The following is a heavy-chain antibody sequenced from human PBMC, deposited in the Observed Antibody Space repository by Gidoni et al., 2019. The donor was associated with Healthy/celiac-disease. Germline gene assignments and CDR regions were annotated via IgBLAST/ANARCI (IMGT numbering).Heavy chain of an antibody. Sequence: QVQLQESGPGLVKPSETLSLTCTVSGGSIGSYYWSWIRQPPGKGLEWIGYIYYSGSTNYNPSLKSRVTISVDTSKNQFSLKLSSVTAADTAVYYCARVGEMATISDAFDIWGQGTMVTVSS. CDR3: ARVGEMATISDAFDI. CDR1: GGSIGSYY. V-gene: IGHV4-59*01. D-gene: IGHD5-12*01. CDR2: IYYSGST. J-gene: IGHJ3*02.